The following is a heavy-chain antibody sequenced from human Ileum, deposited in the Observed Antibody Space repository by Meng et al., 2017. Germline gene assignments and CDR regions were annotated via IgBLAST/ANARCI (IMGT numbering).Heavy chain of an antibody. CDR1: GGSVSSDGFQ. D-gene: IGHD7-27*01. J-gene: IGHJ4*02. CDR3: ARDHWGSLDY. CDR2: AST. Sequence: GQLKESGPGLVRPAETLSLICTVSGGSVSSDGFQWGWVRQPPGKGLEWIGYASTNYNPSLKSRVTISLDTSKNQFSLELSSVTAADTAVYYCARDHWGSLDYWGQGILVTVSS. V-gene: IGHV4-61*08.